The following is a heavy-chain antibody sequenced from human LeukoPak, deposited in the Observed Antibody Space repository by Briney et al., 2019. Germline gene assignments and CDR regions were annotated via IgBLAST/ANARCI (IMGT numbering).Heavy chain of an antibody. D-gene: IGHD6-6*01. Sequence: GASVKVSCKASGYTFTSYYMHWVRQAPGQGLEWMGIINPSGGSTSYAQKFQGKVTMTRDMSTSTVYMELSSLRSEDTAVYYCARDHVAGIAARGPIDYWGQGTLVTVSS. CDR2: INPSGGST. V-gene: IGHV1-46*01. CDR1: GYTFTSYY. J-gene: IGHJ4*02. CDR3: ARDHVAGIAARGPIDY.